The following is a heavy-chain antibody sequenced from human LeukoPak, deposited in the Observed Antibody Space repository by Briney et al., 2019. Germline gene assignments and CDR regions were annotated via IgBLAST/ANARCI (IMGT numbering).Heavy chain of an antibody. Sequence: RAGGSLRLSCAASGFTFDDYGMSWVRQAPGKGLEWVSGVNWNGGSTGYADSVKGRFTISRDNAKNSLYLQMNSLRVEDTAVYYCVRGGWYLYDALDIWGQGTLVTVSS. D-gene: IGHD6-19*01. CDR3: VRGGWYLYDALDI. CDR2: VNWNGGST. J-gene: IGHJ3*02. CDR1: GFTFDDYG. V-gene: IGHV3-20*04.